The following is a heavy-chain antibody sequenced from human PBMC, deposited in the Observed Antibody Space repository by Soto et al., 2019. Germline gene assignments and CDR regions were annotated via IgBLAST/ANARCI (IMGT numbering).Heavy chain of an antibody. CDR1: GFTFSDYY. CDR2: ISGSGGST. J-gene: IGHJ6*02. CDR3: AKGGVYGYQLLYSHYYYGMDV. D-gene: IGHD2-2*02. Sequence: GGSLRLSCAASGFTFSDYYMTWIRQAPGKGLEWVSYISGSGGSTYYADSVKGRFTISRDNSKNTLYLQMNSLRAEDTAVYYCAKGGVYGYQLLYSHYYYGMDVWGQGTTVTVSS. V-gene: IGHV3-23*01.